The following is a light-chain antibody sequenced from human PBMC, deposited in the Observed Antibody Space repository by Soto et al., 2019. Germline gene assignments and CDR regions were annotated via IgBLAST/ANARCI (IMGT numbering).Light chain of an antibody. J-gene: IGLJ3*02. CDR1: TGAVTSGNY. V-gene: IGLV7-46*01. CDR3: LLSYSGTNWV. CDR2: DTT. Sequence: QTVVTQEPSLTVSPGGTVTLTGGSSTGAVTSGNYPYWFQKKPGQAPRTLIYDTTNKQSWTPARFSGSLLGGKAALTLAGAQTDDEADYYCLLSYSGTNWVLGGGTKVTVL.